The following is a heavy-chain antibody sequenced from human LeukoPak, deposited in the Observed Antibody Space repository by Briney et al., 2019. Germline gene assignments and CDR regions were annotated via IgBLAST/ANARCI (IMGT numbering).Heavy chain of an antibody. CDR1: GVTFSSYE. D-gene: IGHD6-19*01. V-gene: IGHV3-48*03. CDR3: ARGGSLGY. Sequence: GGSLSLSCAASGVTFSSYEMNGGRQAPGEGLDLVSKFRRRGSALYYADSVKGRFTISRDTAKSTLYLQMNSLRAEDTAVYYCARGGSLGYWGQGPLVTVSS. CDR2: FRRRGSAL. J-gene: IGHJ4*02.